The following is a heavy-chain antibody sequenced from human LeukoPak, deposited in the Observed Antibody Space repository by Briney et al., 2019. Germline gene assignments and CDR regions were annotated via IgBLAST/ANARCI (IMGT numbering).Heavy chain of an antibody. J-gene: IGHJ3*02. CDR1: GFTFSSSA. CDR2: ITSDGSST. V-gene: IGHV3-74*03. D-gene: IGHD5-18*01. Sequence: PGGSLRLSCAAAGFTFSSSAMKWVRQPPGRGLVCVARITSDGSSTTYAESVKGRFTISRDNAKNTLYLQMNSLRAEDTAVYYCTTDPKVQRWLHELAFDIWGQGTMVTVSS. CDR3: TTDPKVQRWLHELAFDI.